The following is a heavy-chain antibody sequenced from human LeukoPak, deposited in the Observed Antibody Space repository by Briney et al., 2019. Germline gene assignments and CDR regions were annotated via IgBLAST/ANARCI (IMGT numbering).Heavy chain of an antibody. CDR1: GGSFSGYY. J-gene: IGHJ5*02. V-gene: IGHV4-34*01. Sequence: PSETLSLTCAVYGGSFSGYYWSWIRQPPGKGLEWIGEINHSGSTNYNPSLKSRVTISVDTSKNQSSLKLSSVTAADTAVYYCARGVNWFGPWGQGTLVTVSS. CDR2: INHSGST. CDR3: ARGVNWFGP.